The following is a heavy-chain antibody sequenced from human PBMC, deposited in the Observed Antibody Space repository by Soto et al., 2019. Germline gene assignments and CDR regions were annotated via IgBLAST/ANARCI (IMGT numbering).Heavy chain of an antibody. CDR2: ISWDGGST. J-gene: IGHJ6*02. D-gene: IGHD6-13*01. V-gene: IGHV3-43D*04. Sequence: QPGGSLRLSCAASGFTFDDYAMHWVRQAPGKGLEWVSLISWDGGSTYYADSVKGRFTISRDNSENSLYLQMNSLRAEDTALYYCAKDVSSSSWYYYYGMDVWGQGTTVTVSS. CDR3: AKDVSSSSWYYYYGMDV. CDR1: GFTFDDYA.